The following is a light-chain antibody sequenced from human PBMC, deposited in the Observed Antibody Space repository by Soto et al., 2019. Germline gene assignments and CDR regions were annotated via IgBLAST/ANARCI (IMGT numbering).Light chain of an antibody. V-gene: IGLV2-14*01. CDR2: DVT. J-gene: IGLJ1*01. CDR1: SSDVGGYNY. Sequence: QSVLTQPASVSGSPGQSITISCTGTSSDVGGYNYVSWYQQHPGKAPKLMIYDVTNRPSGVSIRFSGSKSGNTASLTISWLQAEDEADYYCASYTSSATYVIGTGTKVTVL. CDR3: ASYTSSATYV.